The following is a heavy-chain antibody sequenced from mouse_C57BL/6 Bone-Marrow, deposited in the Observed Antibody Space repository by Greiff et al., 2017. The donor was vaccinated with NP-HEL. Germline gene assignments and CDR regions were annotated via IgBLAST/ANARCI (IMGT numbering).Heavy chain of an antibody. Sequence: EVQLQQSGAELVRPGASVKLSCTASGFNIKDDYMHWVKQRPEQGLEWIGWIDPENGDTEYASKFQGKATITADTSSNAAYLQLSSLTSEDTAVYYCTSYYYGSSPYYYAMDYWGQGTSVTVSS. V-gene: IGHV14-4*01. J-gene: IGHJ4*01. CDR1: GFNIKDDY. CDR3: TSYYYGSSPYYYAMDY. D-gene: IGHD1-1*01. CDR2: IDPENGDT.